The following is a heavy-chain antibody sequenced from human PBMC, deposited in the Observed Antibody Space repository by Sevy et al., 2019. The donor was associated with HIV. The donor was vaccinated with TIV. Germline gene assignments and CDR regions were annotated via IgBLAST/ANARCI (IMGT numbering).Heavy chain of an antibody. D-gene: IGHD7-27*01. V-gene: IGHV3-21*06. CDR2: VTPGTDI. J-gene: IGHJ3*02. Sequence: GGSLRLSCAASGFTLSGYSIRWVRQAPGKGLEWVSSVTPGTDIYYGDSVRGRFTASRDNAKNSVYLQMNSLRDEDTAVYYCAIDFLTGDRREAFDIWGQGTKVTVSS. CDR1: GFTLSGYS. CDR3: AIDFLTGDRREAFDI.